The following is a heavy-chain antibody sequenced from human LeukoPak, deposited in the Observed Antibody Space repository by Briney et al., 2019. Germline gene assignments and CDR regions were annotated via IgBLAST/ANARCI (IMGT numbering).Heavy chain of an antibody. CDR1: GFIFSSYG. V-gene: IGHV3-30*18. Sequence: PGGSLRLSCAASGFIFSSYGMHWVCQAPGKGLEWVAVISYDGSNKYYADSVKGRFTISRDNSKNTLYLQMNSLRAEDTAVYYCAKGAAAGFRASYYYYMDVWGKGTTVTVSS. CDR2: ISYDGSNK. CDR3: AKGAAAGFRASYYYYMDV. J-gene: IGHJ6*03. D-gene: IGHD6-13*01.